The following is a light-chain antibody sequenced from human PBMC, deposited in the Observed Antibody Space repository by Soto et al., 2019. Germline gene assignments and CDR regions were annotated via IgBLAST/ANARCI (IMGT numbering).Light chain of an antibody. CDR2: DAS. CDR3: QQRSNWPRT. CDR1: QSISSY. Sequence: EIVLTQSPATLSLSPGERATLSCRASQSISSYLAWYQQKPGQAPRLLIYDASNRATGIPARFSGSGSGTDFTLTISNLEPEDFAVYYCQQRSNWPRTFGRGTKLEIK. V-gene: IGKV3-11*01. J-gene: IGKJ2*01.